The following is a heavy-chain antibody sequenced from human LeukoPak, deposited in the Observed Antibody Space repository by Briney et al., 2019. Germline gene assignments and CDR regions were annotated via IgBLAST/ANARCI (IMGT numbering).Heavy chain of an antibody. CDR2: IHHKTGVT. CDR3: ARDHNWGPDY. J-gene: IGHJ4*02. CDR1: GYSFTDHY. D-gene: IGHD7-27*01. Sequence: GASVKVSCKASGYSFTDHYLHWLRQAPGQGLEWMAWIHHKTGVTNYAERFQGRLSLTRDTSISTLYMELNSLTSDDTAVYYCARDHNWGPDYWGQGTLVSVSS. V-gene: IGHV1-2*02.